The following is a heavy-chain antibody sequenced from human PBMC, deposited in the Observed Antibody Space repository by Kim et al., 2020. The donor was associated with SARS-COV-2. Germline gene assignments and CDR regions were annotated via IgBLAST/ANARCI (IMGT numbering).Heavy chain of an antibody. Sequence: GSSTFYSDSVKGRFTVSRDNAENALYLQMNSLRVEDTAIYYCAKTTAAASWGQGTLVTVSS. D-gene: IGHD6-13*01. CDR3: AKTTAAAS. J-gene: IGHJ5*02. V-gene: IGHV3-23*01. CDR2: GSST.